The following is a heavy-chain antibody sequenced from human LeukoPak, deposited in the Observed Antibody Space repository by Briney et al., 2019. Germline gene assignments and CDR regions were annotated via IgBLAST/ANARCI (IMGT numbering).Heavy chain of an antibody. D-gene: IGHD3-10*01. CDR3: ASENYGSGSYFVSGMDV. J-gene: IGHJ6*04. CDR1: GYTLTSYY. V-gene: IGHV1-46*03. CDR2: INPSGGST. Sequence: ASVKVSCKASGYTLTSYYMHWVRQAPGQGLEWMGIINPSGGSTSYAQKFQGRVTMTRDTSTSTVYMELSSLRSEDTAVYYCASENYGSGSYFVSGMDVWGKGTTVTVSS.